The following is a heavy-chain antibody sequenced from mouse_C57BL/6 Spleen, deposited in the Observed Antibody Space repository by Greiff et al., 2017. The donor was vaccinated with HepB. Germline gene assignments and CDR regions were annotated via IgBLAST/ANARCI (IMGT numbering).Heavy chain of an antibody. CDR2: IHPNSGST. D-gene: IGHD2-1*01. V-gene: IGHV1-64*01. Sequence: VQLQQPGAELVKPGASVKLSCKASGYTFTSYWMHWVKQRPGQGLEWIGMIHPNSGSTNYNEKFKSKATLTVDKSSSTAYMQLSSLTSEDSAVYYCARVIYYGNLYYAMDYWGQGTSVTVSS. CDR3: ARVIYYGNLYYAMDY. CDR1: GYTFTSYW. J-gene: IGHJ4*01.